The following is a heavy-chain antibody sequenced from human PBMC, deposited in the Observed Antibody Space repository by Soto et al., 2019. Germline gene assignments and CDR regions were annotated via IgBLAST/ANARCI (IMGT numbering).Heavy chain of an antibody. CDR3: ARETYGDYVGYFDP. CDR1: GGSFSDYY. V-gene: IGHV4-34*01. CDR2: INHSGST. D-gene: IGHD4-17*01. Sequence: SETLSLTCAVYGGSFSDYYWSWIRQPPGKGLEWIGEINHSGSTNYNPSLKSRVTISVDRSKNQFSLKVSSVTAADTAVYYCARETYGDYVGYFDPWGQGTLVTVSS. J-gene: IGHJ5*02.